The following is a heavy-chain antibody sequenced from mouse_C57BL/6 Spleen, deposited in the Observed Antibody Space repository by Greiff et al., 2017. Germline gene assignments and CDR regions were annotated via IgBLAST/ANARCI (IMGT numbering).Heavy chain of an antibody. J-gene: IGHJ1*03. CDR2: INPNYGTT. D-gene: IGHD1-1*01. CDR1: GYSFTDYN. V-gene: IGHV1-39*01. CDR3: ARRDYYGSRYWYFDV. Sequence: EVQLQQSGPELVKPGASVKISCKASGYSFTDYNMNWVKQSNGKSLEWIGVINPNYGTTSYNQKFKGKATFTVDQSSSPAYMQLNSLTSEDSAVYYCARRDYYGSRYWYFDVWGTGTTVTVSS.